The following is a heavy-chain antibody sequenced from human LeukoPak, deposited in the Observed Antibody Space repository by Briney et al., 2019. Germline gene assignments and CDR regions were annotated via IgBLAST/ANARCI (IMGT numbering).Heavy chain of an antibody. Sequence: PGGSLRLSCAASGFTFSSYAMSWVRQAPGKGLEWVSSISISGDRIFYVDSVKGRFTISRDNFKNTLFLQMSSLRAEDTAVYYCAKARYGDNISGGFDIWDQGTMVTVSS. D-gene: IGHD4-17*01. CDR1: GFTFSSYA. V-gene: IGHV3-23*01. CDR3: AKARYGDNISGGFDI. CDR2: ISISGDRI. J-gene: IGHJ3*02.